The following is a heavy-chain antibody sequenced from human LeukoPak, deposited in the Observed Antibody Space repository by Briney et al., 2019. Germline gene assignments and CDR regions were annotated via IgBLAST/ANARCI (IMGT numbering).Heavy chain of an antibody. Sequence: ASVKVSCKASVYTFTSYDINWVRQATGQGLEWMGWMNPNSGNTGYAQKFQGRVTMTRDTSISTAYMELSSLRSEDTAVYYCASPSAQIYDSSGYYTAWGQGTLVTVSS. V-gene: IGHV1-8*01. J-gene: IGHJ5*02. D-gene: IGHD3-22*01. CDR1: VYTFTSYD. CDR2: MNPNSGNT. CDR3: ASPSAQIYDSSGYYTA.